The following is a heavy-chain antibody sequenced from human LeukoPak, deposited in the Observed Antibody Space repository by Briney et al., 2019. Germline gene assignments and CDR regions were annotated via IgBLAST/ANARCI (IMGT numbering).Heavy chain of an antibody. CDR2: INHNGNVN. Sequence: GGSLRLSCAASGFTFSSYWMNWARQAPGKGLEWVASINHNGNVNYYVDSVKGRFTISRDNAKNSLYLQMSNLRAEDTAVYYCARSPDGVDNWGQGTLVTVSS. CDR3: ARSPDGVDN. D-gene: IGHD3-10*01. J-gene: IGHJ4*02. V-gene: IGHV3-7*01. CDR1: GFTFSSYW.